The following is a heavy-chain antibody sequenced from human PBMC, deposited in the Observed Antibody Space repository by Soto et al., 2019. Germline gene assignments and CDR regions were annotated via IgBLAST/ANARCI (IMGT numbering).Heavy chain of an antibody. CDR1: GGSISSSIYY. V-gene: IGHV4-39*07. D-gene: IGHD2-2*03. Sequence: PSETLSLTCTVSGGSISSSIYYGGWIRRPPGKGLEWIGSIFYSGSTYYNPSLKSRVTMSVDTSKNHFSLKLISVTTADTAVYFCAREGNLGRWIQPIDSWGQGTLVTVSS. J-gene: IGHJ4*02. CDR2: IFYSGST. CDR3: AREGNLGRWIQPIDS.